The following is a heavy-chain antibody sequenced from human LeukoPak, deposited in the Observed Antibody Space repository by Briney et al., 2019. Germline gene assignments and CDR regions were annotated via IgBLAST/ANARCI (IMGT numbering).Heavy chain of an antibody. J-gene: IGHJ4*02. CDR2: SYPGNSDS. Sequence: GESLKISCKGSGYSFTSYWIGWVRQMPGKGLEWMGISYPGNSDSRYSPSFQGQVTISADKSISTAFLQWSSLKASDTAMYYCARNSAAMSDYWGQGTLVTVSS. V-gene: IGHV5-51*01. CDR1: GYSFTSYW. CDR3: ARNSAAMSDY. D-gene: IGHD5-18*01.